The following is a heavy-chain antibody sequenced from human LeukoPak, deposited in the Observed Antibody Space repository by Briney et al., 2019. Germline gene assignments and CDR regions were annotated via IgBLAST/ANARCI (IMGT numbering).Heavy chain of an antibody. D-gene: IGHD3-16*01. CDR1: GFSFSTYA. CDR3: AKSPMTSVNYVDF. Sequence: GGSLRLSCAASGFSFSTYAMHWVRQAPGKGLEWVAYIRNDRSKRYYADSVKGRFTISRDNSKNTLSLQMNSLRGEDTAVYYCAKSPMTSVNYVDFWGQGTLVTVSS. J-gene: IGHJ1*01. CDR2: IRNDRSKR. V-gene: IGHV3-30*02.